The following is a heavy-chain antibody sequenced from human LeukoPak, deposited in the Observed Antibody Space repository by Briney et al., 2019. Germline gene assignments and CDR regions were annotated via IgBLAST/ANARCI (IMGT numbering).Heavy chain of an antibody. CDR3: ARGTVYYYDSSGYFDY. D-gene: IGHD3-22*01. CDR2: ISSSSSTI. J-gene: IGHJ4*02. CDR1: GFTFSSYS. Sequence: GGSLRLSCAASGFTFSSYSMNWVRQAPGKGLEWVSSISSSSSTIYYADSVKGRFTISRDNAKNSLYLQMNSLRAEDTAVYYCARGTVYYYDSSGYFDYWGQGTLVTVSS. V-gene: IGHV3-48*01.